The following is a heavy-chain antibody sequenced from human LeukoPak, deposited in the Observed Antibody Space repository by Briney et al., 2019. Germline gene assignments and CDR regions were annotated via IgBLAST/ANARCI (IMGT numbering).Heavy chain of an antibody. CDR1: GFTFSNAW. D-gene: IGHD3-16*02. CDR3: TTSYYDYVWGSYRYQKYYFDY. Sequence: GGSLRLSCAASGFTFSNAWMSWDRQAPGKGLEWVGRIKSKTDGGTTDYAAPVKGRFTISSGQINNTLYLQMNSLKTEDTAVYYCTTSYYDYVWGSYRYQKYYFDYWGRGILDPVSS. CDR2: IKSKTDGGTT. J-gene: IGHJ4*02. V-gene: IGHV3-15*01.